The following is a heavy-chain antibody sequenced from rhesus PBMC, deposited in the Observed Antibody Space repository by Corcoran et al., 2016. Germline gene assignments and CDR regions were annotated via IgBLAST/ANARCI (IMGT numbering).Heavy chain of an antibody. Sequence: QVQLQESGPGLVKPSETLSLTCAVSGGSISDDYYWSWLHQPPGKGLEWIGYIYGSGGSTNYNPSLKSRVTISKDASKNQFSLKLSSVTAADTAVYYCARPRGYSYGYHYWGQGVLVTVSS. CDR2: IYGSGGST. CDR1: GGSISDDYY. V-gene: IGHV4-106*01. CDR3: ARPRGYSYGYHY. D-gene: IGHD5-36*01. J-gene: IGHJ4*01.